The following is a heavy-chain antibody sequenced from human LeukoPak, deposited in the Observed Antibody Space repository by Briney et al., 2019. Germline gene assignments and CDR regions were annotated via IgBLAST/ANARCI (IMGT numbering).Heavy chain of an antibody. CDR3: ARVAPVVPAASGAFDI. D-gene: IGHD2-2*01. CDR2: IYYSGST. J-gene: IGHJ3*02. CDR1: GGSISSYY. Sequence: SETLSLTCTVSGGSISSYYWSWIRQPPGKGLEWIGYIYYSGSTNYNPSLKSRVTISVDTSKNQFSLKLSSVTAADTAVYYCARVAPVVPAASGAFDIWGQGTMVTVSS. V-gene: IGHV4-59*01.